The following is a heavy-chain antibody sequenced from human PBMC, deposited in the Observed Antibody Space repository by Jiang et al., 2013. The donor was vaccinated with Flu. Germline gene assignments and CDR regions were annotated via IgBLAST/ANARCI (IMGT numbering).Heavy chain of an antibody. Sequence: VQLVESGGSLVQPGGSLRLSCAASGFTFSNSWMHWVRQAPGKGLVWVSHINSDGSSTTYADSVKGRFTISRDNAKNTMYLQMNSLRAEDTAVYYCARDRSYSSDYWGQGTLVIVSS. CDR2: INSDGSST. D-gene: IGHD6-13*01. J-gene: IGHJ4*02. CDR3: ARDRSYSSDY. V-gene: IGHV3-74*01. CDR1: GFTFSNSW.